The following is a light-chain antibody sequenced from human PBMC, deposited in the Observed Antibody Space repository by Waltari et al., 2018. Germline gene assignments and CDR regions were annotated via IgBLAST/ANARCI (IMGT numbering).Light chain of an antibody. CDR3: CSYAGSSTFA. Sequence: QSALTQPASVSGSPGQSITLSCTGTSSDVVYFNYVSWYQHHPGKAPKLMIYDVTKRPSGVSNRFSGSKSGNTASLTISGLQAEDEGDYYCCSYAGSSTFAFGGGTKLTVL. J-gene: IGLJ2*01. CDR1: SSDVVYFNY. CDR2: DVT. V-gene: IGLV2-23*02.